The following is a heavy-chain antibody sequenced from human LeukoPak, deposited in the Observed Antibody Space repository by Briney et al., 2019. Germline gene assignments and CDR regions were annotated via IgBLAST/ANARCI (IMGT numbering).Heavy chain of an antibody. Sequence: SETLSLTCAVYGGSFSGYYWSWIRQPPGKGLEWIGEINHSGSTNYNPSLKSRVTISVDTSKNQFSLKLSSVTAADTAVYYCARLKHWLVQRRYYGMDVWGQGTTVTVSS. J-gene: IGHJ6*02. CDR1: GGSFSGYY. V-gene: IGHV4-34*01. CDR3: ARLKHWLVQRRYYGMDV. CDR2: INHSGST. D-gene: IGHD6-19*01.